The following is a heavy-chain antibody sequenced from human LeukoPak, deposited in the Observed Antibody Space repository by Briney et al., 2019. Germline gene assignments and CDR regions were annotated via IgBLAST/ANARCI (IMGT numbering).Heavy chain of an antibody. CDR3: ARGSFSSGWYIDFDY. D-gene: IGHD6-19*01. CDR1: GYTFTSYD. J-gene: IGHJ4*02. Sequence: ASVKVSCKASGYTFTSYDINWVRQATGQGLEWMGWMNPNSGNTGYAQKFQGRVTMTRNTSISTACMELSSLRSEDTAVYYCARGSFSSGWYIDFDYWGQGTLVTVSS. V-gene: IGHV1-8*01. CDR2: MNPNSGNT.